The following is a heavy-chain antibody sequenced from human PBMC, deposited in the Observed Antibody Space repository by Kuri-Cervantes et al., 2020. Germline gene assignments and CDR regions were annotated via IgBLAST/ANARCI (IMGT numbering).Heavy chain of an antibody. V-gene: IGHV3-30*18. J-gene: IGHJ4*02. Sequence: GESLKISCAASGFTFSDHYMDWVRQAPGKGLEWVAVISYDGSNKYYADSVKGRFTISRDNSKNTLYLQMNSLRAEDTAVYYCAKDVHGYNDYWGQGTLVTVSS. CDR2: ISYDGSNK. CDR3: AKDVHGYNDY. D-gene: IGHD5-24*01. CDR1: GFTFSDHY.